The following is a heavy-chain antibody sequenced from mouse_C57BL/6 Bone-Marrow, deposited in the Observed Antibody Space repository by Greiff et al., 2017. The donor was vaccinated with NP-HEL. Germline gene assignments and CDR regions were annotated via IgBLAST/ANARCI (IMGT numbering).Heavy chain of an antibody. CDR2: IYPRSGNT. CDR1: GYTFTSYG. Sequence: VQLQQSGAELARPGASVKLSCKASGYTFTSYGISWVKQRTGQGLEWIGEIYPRSGNTYYNEKFKGKATLTADKSSRTAYMELRSLTSENSAVYFCARSQSTMVTTPFAYWGQGTLVTVSA. D-gene: IGHD2-2*01. J-gene: IGHJ3*01. CDR3: ARSQSTMVTTPFAY. V-gene: IGHV1-81*01.